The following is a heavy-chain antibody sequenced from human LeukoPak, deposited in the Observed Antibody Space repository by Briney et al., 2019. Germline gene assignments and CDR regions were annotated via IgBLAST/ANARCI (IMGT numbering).Heavy chain of an antibody. CDR2: INHSGST. D-gene: IGHD2-15*01. Sequence: SETLSLTCAVYGGSFSGYYWSWIRQPPGRELEGIGEINHSGSTNYNPSLKSRVTISVDTSKNQFSLKLSSVTAADTAVYYCARGGGPIVGYCSGGSCYPIYQRPGYYFDYWGQGTLVTVSS. V-gene: IGHV4-34*01. CDR1: GGSFSGYY. CDR3: ARGGGPIVGYCSGGSCYPIYQRPGYYFDY. J-gene: IGHJ4*02.